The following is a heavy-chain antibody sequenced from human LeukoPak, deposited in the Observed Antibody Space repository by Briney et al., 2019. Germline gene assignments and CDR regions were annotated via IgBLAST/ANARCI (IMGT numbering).Heavy chain of an antibody. CDR2: MNPNSGNT. CDR3: ARVKDSYGYNYFDY. D-gene: IGHD5-18*01. Sequence: GASVKVSCKASGYTFTSSDFNWVRQATGQGLEWMGWMNPNSGNTGYAQKFQGRVTMTRDTSISTAYMELSSLRSEDTAVYYCARVKDSYGYNYFDYWGQGTLVTVSS. V-gene: IGHV1-8*01. J-gene: IGHJ4*02. CDR1: GYTFTSSD.